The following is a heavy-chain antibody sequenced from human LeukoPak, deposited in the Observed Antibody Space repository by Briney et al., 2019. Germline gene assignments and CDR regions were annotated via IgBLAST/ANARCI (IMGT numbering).Heavy chain of an antibody. Sequence: GGSLRLSCAASGFTFSSYAMSWVRQAPGKGLEWVSAISGSGGSTYYADSVKGRFTISRDNSKNTLYLQMNSLRAEDTAVYYCAKDGRRYDFWGGSNYWGQGTLVTVSS. CDR3: AKDGRRYDFWGGSNY. D-gene: IGHD3-3*01. J-gene: IGHJ4*02. V-gene: IGHV3-23*01. CDR1: GFTFSSYA. CDR2: ISGSGGST.